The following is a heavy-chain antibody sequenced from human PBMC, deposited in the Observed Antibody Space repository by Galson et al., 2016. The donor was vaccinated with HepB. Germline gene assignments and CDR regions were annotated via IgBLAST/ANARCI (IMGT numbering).Heavy chain of an antibody. CDR2: IIPIFGTA. CDR1: GGTFSTYA. D-gene: IGHD3-10*01. Sequence: SVKVSCKASGGTFSTYAITWVRQAPGQGLEWMGGIIPIFGTANYAQKFQGRVTITADKSTSTAYMELSSLRSEDTAVYYCARHRGYGSGSYAYDAFDIWGQGTMVTVSS. V-gene: IGHV1-69*06. CDR3: ARHRGYGSGSYAYDAFDI. J-gene: IGHJ3*02.